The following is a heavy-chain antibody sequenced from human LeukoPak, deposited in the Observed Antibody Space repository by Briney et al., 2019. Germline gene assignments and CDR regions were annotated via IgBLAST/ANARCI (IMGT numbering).Heavy chain of an antibody. CDR2: IYYSGGT. D-gene: IGHD5-18*01. Sequence: PSETLSLTCTVSGGSISSSSYYWSWIRQPPGKGLEWIGYIYYSGGTNYNPSLKSRVTISVDTSKNQFSLKLRSVTAADTAVYYCARMILLRGYNYGGFDIWGQGTMVTVSS. V-gene: IGHV4-61*01. J-gene: IGHJ3*02. CDR3: ARMILLRGYNYGGFDI. CDR1: GGSISSSSYY.